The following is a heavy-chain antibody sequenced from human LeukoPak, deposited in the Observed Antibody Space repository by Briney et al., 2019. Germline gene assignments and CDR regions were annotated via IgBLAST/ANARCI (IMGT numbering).Heavy chain of an antibody. D-gene: IGHD3-16*01. J-gene: IGHJ5*02. CDR3: ARHVGYYDYVWGSSPRTNWFDP. Sequence: SETLSLTCTVSGGSISSSSYYWGWLRQPPGKGLEWIGSIYYSGSTYYNPSLKSRVTISVDTSKNQFSLKLSSVTAADTAVYYCARHVGYYDYVWGSSPRTNWFDPWGQGTLVTVSS. CDR1: GGSISSSSYY. V-gene: IGHV4-39*01. CDR2: IYYSGST.